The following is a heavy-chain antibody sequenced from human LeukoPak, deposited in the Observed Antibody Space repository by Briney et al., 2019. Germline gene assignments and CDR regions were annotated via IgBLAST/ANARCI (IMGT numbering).Heavy chain of an antibody. Sequence: SETLSLTCTVSDGSMSSYYWSWIRQPPGKGLEWIGNIYYTGIADYNPSLKSRVTISVDTSKNQFSLKLSSVTAADTAVYSCARRGQWLEEGWFDPWGQGTLVTVSS. J-gene: IGHJ5*02. CDR2: IYYTGIA. D-gene: IGHD6-19*01. CDR3: ARRGQWLEEGWFDP. V-gene: IGHV4-59*08. CDR1: DGSMSSYY.